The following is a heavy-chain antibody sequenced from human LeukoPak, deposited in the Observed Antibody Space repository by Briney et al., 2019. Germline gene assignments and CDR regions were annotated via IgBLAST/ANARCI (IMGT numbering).Heavy chain of an antibody. Sequence: GGSLRLSCAASGFTFSSYGMHWVRQAPGKGLEWVAFIRYDGSNKYYADSVKGRFTISRDNSKNTLYLQMNSLRAEDTAVYYCANVGYYDSSGVPDWGQGTLVTVSS. J-gene: IGHJ4*02. CDR2: IRYDGSNK. CDR3: ANVGYYDSSGVPD. D-gene: IGHD3-22*01. V-gene: IGHV3-30*02. CDR1: GFTFSSYG.